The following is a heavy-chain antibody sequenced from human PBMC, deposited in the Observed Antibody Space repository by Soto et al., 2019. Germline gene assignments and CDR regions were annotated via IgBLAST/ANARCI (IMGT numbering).Heavy chain of an antibody. CDR3: AGGVDEYYYYGMDV. J-gene: IGHJ6*02. D-gene: IGHD3-3*01. CDR1: GGIFSSYG. Sequence: QVQLVQSGAEMKEPGSSVKVSCKASGGIFSSYGINWVRQAPGQGLEWMGGIIPVAAISGIANVAQRFQGRVTISADISTRTAYIELSGLTSDDTAVYYCAGGVDEYYYYGMDVWGQGTAVILSS. CDR2: IIPVAAISGIA. V-gene: IGHV1-69*17.